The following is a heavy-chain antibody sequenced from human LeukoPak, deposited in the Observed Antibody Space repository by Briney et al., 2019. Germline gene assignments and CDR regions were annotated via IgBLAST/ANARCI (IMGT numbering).Heavy chain of an antibody. J-gene: IGHJ5*02. CDR2: IYYSGST. D-gene: IGHD5-12*01. V-gene: IGHV4-59*02. Sequence: SETLSLTCTVSGGSVNNYDWSWIRQPPGKGLEYIGYIYYSGSTNYNPSLKSRVTISVDTSKNQLSLNLKSVTAADTAVYYCARDRAEGGGYWFDPWGQGTLVTVSS. CDR3: ARDRAEGGGYWFDP. CDR1: GGSVNNYD.